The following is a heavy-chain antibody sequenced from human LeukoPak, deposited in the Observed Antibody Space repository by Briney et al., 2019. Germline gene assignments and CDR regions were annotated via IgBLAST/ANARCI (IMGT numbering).Heavy chain of an antibody. Sequence: PGGSLRLSCAASGFTFSSYAMHWVRQAPGKGLEWVAVIWYDGSNKYYTDSVKGRFTISRDNSKNTLYLQMNSLRVEDTAVYYCARWGSGKSFDYWGQGTLVTVSS. CDR3: ARWGSGKSFDY. CDR2: IWYDGSNK. CDR1: GFTFSSYA. J-gene: IGHJ4*02. D-gene: IGHD3-10*01. V-gene: IGHV3-33*08.